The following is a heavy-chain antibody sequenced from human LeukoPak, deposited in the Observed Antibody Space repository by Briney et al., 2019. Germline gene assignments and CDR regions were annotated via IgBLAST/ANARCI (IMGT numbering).Heavy chain of an antibody. V-gene: IGHV4-59*10. CDR3: ARGALGYGSGSLYYYYYYMDV. D-gene: IGHD3-10*01. CDR2: IYTSGST. Sequence: PSETLSLTCAVYGGSFSGYYWSWIRQPAGKGLEWIGRIYTSGSTNYNPSLKSRVTMSVDTSKNQFSLKLSSVTAADTAVYYCARGALGYGSGSLYYYYYYMDVWGKGTTVTISS. CDR1: GGSFSGYY. J-gene: IGHJ6*03.